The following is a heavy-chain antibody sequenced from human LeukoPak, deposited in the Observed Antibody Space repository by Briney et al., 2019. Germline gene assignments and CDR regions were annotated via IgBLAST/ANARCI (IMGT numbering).Heavy chain of an antibody. CDR1: GGSISSGDYY. CDR2: IYYSGST. CDR3: ARVLATSGSYYFPPDWYFDL. Sequence: PSETLSLTCTVSGGSISSGDYYWSWIRQPPGKGLEWIGYIYYSGSTYYNPSLKSRVTISVDTSKNQFSLKLSSVTAADTAVYYCARVLATSGSYYFPPDWYFDLWGRGTLVTVSS. J-gene: IGHJ2*01. V-gene: IGHV4-30-4*01. D-gene: IGHD1-26*01.